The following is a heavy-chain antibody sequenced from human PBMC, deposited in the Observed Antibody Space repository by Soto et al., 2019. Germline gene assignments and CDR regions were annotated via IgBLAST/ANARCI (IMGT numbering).Heavy chain of an antibody. CDR1: GYSFTSYW. D-gene: IGHD2-15*01. CDR3: ARHGRLGYCSGGSCPGGWFDP. V-gene: IGHV5-51*01. CDR2: IYPGDSDT. J-gene: IGHJ5*02. Sequence: GESLKISCKGSGYSFTSYWIGWVRQMPGKGLEWMGIIYPGDSDTRYSPSFQGQVTISADKSISTAYLQWSSLKASDTAMYYCARHGRLGYCSGGSCPGGWFDPWGQGTLVTVSS.